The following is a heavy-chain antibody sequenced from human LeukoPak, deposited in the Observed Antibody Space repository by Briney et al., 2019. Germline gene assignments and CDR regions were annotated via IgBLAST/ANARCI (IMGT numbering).Heavy chain of an antibody. J-gene: IGHJ4*02. Sequence: LRLSXAASGFTFSSYAMSWVRQAPGKGLEWVSAISGSGGSTYYADSVKGRFTISRDNSKNTLYLQMNSLRAEDTAVYYCATLGGYGDLYYFDYWGQGTLVTVSS. D-gene: IGHD4-17*01. CDR2: ISGSGGST. V-gene: IGHV3-23*01. CDR1: GFTFSSYA. CDR3: ATLGGYGDLYYFDY.